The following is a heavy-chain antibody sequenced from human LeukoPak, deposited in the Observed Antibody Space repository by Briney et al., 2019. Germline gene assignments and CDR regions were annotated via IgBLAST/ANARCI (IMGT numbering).Heavy chain of an antibody. CDR1: GGSISSTTSY. Sequence: NPSQTLSLTCAVSGGSISSTTSYWGWIRQPPGKGLEWIGRIYYSGSTFYNPSLKSRVTISVDTSKNQLSLRLSSVTAADTAVYYCARHGSTDYFDYWGQGTLVTVSS. CDR2: IYYSGST. V-gene: IGHV4-39*01. D-gene: IGHD2-2*03. J-gene: IGHJ4*02. CDR3: ARHGSTDYFDY.